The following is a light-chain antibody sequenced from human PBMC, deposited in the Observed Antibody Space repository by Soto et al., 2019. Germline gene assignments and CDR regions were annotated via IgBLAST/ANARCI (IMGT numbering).Light chain of an antibody. CDR1: QSISTW. Sequence: DIQLTPSPSSLSASVGDRVSITCRASQSISTWLARYQQQPGGAPRLLIYDASSLQSGVPSRFSGNGSGTEFTLTISSLQPDDFSSYYCQHYYNYPWTFGQGTKVDIK. J-gene: IGKJ1*01. V-gene: IGKV1-5*01. CDR2: DAS. CDR3: QHYYNYPWT.